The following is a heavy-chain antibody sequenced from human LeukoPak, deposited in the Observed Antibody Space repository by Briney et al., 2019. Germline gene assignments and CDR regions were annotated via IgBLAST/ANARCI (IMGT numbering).Heavy chain of an antibody. Sequence: ASVKVSCKASGYSFTSHDTNWVRQAPGQGLEWMGIINPSGGSTSYAQKFQGRVTMTRDTSTSTVYMELSSLRSEDTAVYYCARESPEGLDYWGQGTLVTVSS. J-gene: IGHJ4*02. CDR1: GYSFTSHD. CDR2: INPSGGST. V-gene: IGHV1-46*01. D-gene: IGHD1-14*01. CDR3: ARESPEGLDY.